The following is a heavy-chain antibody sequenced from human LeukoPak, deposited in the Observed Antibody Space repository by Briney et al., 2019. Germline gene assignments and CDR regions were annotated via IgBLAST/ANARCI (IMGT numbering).Heavy chain of an antibody. CDR1: GFTFDDYA. CDR2: ISWNSGSI. J-gene: IGHJ4*02. D-gene: IGHD6-6*01. V-gene: IGHV3-9*01. CDR3: AKDVSSSSYYFDY. Sequence: GGSLRLSCAASGFTFDDYAMHWVRQAPGKGLEWVSGISWNSGSIGYADSVKGRFTISRDNAKNSLYLQMNSLRAEDTALYYCAKDVSSSSYYFDYWGQGTLVPVSS.